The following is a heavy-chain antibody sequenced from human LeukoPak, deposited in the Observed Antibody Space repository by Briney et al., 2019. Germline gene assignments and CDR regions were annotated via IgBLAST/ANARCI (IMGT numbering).Heavy chain of an antibody. J-gene: IGHJ4*02. V-gene: IGHV4-39*01. Sequence: IPSETLSLTCSVSGDSVRNDFYYWGWIRQPPGKGLEWVACLSHAGNTWYNPSLESRLSISVDTSKNQFSLKFSSVTAADTALYWCARHNAPRRVGFDFWGRGILVTVSS. CDR3: ARHNAPRRVGFDF. CDR2: LSHAGNT. D-gene: IGHD2-2*01. CDR1: GDSVRNDFYY.